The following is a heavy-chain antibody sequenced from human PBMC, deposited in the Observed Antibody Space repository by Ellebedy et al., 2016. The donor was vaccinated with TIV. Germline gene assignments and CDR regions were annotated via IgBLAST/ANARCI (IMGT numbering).Heavy chain of an antibody. CDR2: LSPGGDDV. V-gene: IGHV3-11*04. J-gene: IGHJ4*02. Sequence: GESLKISCTASGFTFTNYYMSWIRQAPGKGPEWLSYLSPGGDDVKYADSVKGRFTISRDNARNSLFLQMSSLRAEDTALYFCARSARVLDSWGQGTLVTVSS. CDR3: ARSARVLDS. CDR1: GFTFTNYY.